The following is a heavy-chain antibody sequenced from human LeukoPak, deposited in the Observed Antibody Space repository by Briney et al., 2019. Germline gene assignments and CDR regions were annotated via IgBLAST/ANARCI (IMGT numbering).Heavy chain of an antibody. CDR3: AREGVDLREGYFDY. V-gene: IGHV4-4*07. CDR2: IYTSGST. D-gene: IGHD5/OR15-5a*01. CDR1: GGSISSYY. Sequence: SETPSLTCTVSGGSISSYYWSWIRQPAGKGLEWIGRIYTSGSTNYNPSLKSRVTMSVDTSKNQFSLKLSSVTAADTAVYYCAREGVDLREGYFDYWGQGTLVTVSS. J-gene: IGHJ4*02.